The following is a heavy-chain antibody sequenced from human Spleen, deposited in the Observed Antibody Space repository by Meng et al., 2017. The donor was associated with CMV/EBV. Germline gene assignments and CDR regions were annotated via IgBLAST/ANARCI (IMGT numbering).Heavy chain of an antibody. CDR2: ISGSGAGT. Sequence: AGSGLRFSNYAMGWIRQAPGKGIVWVSSISGSGAGTYYEGSEKGRFTITRDNSKNTLYLQMNSLRAEDKAVYYCARQEADIVATKSSWGQGTLVTVSS. J-gene: IGHJ5*02. CDR3: ARQEADIVATKSS. CDR1: GLRFSNYA. D-gene: IGHD5-12*01. V-gene: IGHV3-23*01.